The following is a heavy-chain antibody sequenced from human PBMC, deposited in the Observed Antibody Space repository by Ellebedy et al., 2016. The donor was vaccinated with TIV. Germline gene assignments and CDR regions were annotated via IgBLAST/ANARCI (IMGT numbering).Heavy chain of an antibody. CDR2: IDSSSTYI. Sequence: GESLKISCAASGFTFSSFGMNWVRQASGKGLEWVSSIDSSSTYIYYAVSVKGRFTISRDNAKNSLYLHMNSLRAEDTAVYYCARSTVINPEGDAYDIWGQGTKVTVSS. D-gene: IGHD4-23*01. J-gene: IGHJ3*02. V-gene: IGHV3-21*06. CDR1: GFTFSSFG. CDR3: ARSTVINPEGDAYDI.